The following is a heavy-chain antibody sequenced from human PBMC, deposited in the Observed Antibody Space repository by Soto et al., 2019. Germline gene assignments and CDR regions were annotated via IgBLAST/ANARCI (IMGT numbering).Heavy chain of an antibody. Sequence: EVQLVESGGGLVQPGRSLRLSCAASGFTFDDYAMHWVRQAPGKGLEWVSGISWNSGSIGYADSVKGRFTISRDNDKNSLYLQMNSLRAEDTALYYCAKDMGSSGYCFDYWGQGTLVTVSS. CDR3: AKDMGSSGYCFDY. D-gene: IGHD3-22*01. J-gene: IGHJ4*02. CDR2: ISWNSGSI. V-gene: IGHV3-9*01. CDR1: GFTFDDYA.